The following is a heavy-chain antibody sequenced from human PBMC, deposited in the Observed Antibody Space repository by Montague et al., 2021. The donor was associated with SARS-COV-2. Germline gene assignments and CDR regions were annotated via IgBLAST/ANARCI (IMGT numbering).Heavy chain of an antibody. D-gene: IGHD3-9*01. V-gene: IGHV4-59*08. CDR3: ARLPYILPGYAYFDF. CDR1: CDSISNYY. Sequence: SDTLSLTCTVSCDSISNYYWSWIRRPPGKGLEWLGYIYYSGSTNYNPSLKSRVTISVDTSKNQFSLRLSSVTAADTAVYYCARLPYILPGYAYFDFWGQGSLVIVSS. CDR2: IYYSGST. J-gene: IGHJ4*02.